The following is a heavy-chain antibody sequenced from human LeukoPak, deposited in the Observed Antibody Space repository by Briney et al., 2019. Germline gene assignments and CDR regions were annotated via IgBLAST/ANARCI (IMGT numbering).Heavy chain of an antibody. J-gene: IGHJ4*02. CDR3: ASPFDY. V-gene: IGHV3-48*01. CDR1: GFTFSSYS. CDR2: IDSSSSTI. Sequence: PGGSLRLSCAASGFTFSSYSMNWVRQAPGKGLERVSYIDSSSSTIYYADSVKGRFTISRDNAKNSLYLQMNSLRAEDTAVYYCASPFDYWGQGTLVTVSS.